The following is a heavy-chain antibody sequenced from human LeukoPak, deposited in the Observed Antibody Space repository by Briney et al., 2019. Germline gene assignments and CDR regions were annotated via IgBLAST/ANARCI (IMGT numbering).Heavy chain of an antibody. D-gene: IGHD3-16*01. Sequence: GGSLRLSCAASGFTFSSYEMHWVRQAPGKGLEWVSYISSSGSTIYYADSVKGRFTIPRDNAKNSLYLQMNSLRAEDTAVYYCAREVGAFDIWGQGTMVTVSS. CDR3: AREVGAFDI. J-gene: IGHJ3*02. V-gene: IGHV3-48*03. CDR1: GFTFSSYE. CDR2: ISSSGSTI.